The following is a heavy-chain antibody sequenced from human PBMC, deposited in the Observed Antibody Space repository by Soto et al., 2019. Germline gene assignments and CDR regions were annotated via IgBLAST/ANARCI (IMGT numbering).Heavy chain of an antibody. D-gene: IGHD3-10*02. V-gene: IGHV3-23*01. J-gene: IGHJ5*02. CDR1: GLTFSSYA. CDR2: ISGSGGST. CDR3: AKDRLYIRGVFHNWFDP. Sequence: EVQLLESGGGLIQPGGSLRLSCAASGLTFSSYAMSWVRQAPGKGLEWVSAISGSGGSTYYADSVKGRFTISGDNSKSTRYLQMNRLTAEVTAVYYFAKDRLYIRGVFHNWFDPWGDGTLVTVSS.